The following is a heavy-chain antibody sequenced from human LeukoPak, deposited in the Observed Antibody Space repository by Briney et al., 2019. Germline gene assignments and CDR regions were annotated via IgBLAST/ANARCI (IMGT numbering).Heavy chain of an antibody. CDR2: IKQDGSEK. D-gene: IGHD3-22*01. CDR1: GFTFSSYW. J-gene: IGHJ6*02. V-gene: IGHV3-7*01. Sequence: GGSLRLSCAASGFTFSSYWMSWVRQAPGKGLEWVANIKQDGSEKYYVDSVKGRFTISRDNAKNSLYLQMNSLRAEDTAVYYCAGDLSPPSYYYDSSGYYPYYYYYGMDVWGQGTTVTVSS. CDR3: AGDLSPPSYYYDSSGYYPYYYYYGMDV.